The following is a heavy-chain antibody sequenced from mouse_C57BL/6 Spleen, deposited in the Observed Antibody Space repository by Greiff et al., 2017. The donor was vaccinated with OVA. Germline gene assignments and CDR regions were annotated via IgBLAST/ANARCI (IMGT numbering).Heavy chain of an antibody. J-gene: IGHJ1*03. CDR3: ARRGPYYGSSYPHWYFDV. Sequence: QVQLQQPGAELVMPGASVKLSCKASGYTFTSYWMHWVKQRPGQGLEWIGEIDPSDSYTNYNQKFKGKSTLTVDKSSSTAYMQLSSLTSEDSAVYYCARRGPYYGSSYPHWYFDVWGTGTTVTVSS. CDR1: GYTFTSYW. V-gene: IGHV1-69*01. D-gene: IGHD1-1*01. CDR2: IDPSDSYT.